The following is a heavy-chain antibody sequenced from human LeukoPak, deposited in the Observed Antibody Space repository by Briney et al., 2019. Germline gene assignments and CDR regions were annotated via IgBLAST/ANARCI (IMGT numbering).Heavy chain of an antibody. V-gene: IGHV3-66*01. CDR2: IYSGGST. CDR3: ARGNDYGDYYFDY. J-gene: IGHJ4*02. CDR1: GFTVSTNY. Sequence: GGSLRLSCAASGFTVSTNYMNWVRQASGKGLEWVSVIYSGGSTYYADSVKGRFTISRDNSKNTLYLQMNSLRAEDTAVYYCARGNDYGDYYFDYWGQGTLVTVSS. D-gene: IGHD4-17*01.